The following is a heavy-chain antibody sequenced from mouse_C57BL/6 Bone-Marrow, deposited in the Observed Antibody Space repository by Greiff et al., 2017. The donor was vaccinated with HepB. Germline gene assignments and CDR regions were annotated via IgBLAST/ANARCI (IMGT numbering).Heavy chain of an antibody. J-gene: IGHJ1*03. CDR1: GYTFTTYP. V-gene: IGHV1-47*01. CDR3: ATYGSSPWYFDV. D-gene: IGHD1-1*01. Sequence: VKLVESGAELVKPGASVKMSCKASGYTFTTYPIEWMKQNHGKSLEWIGNFHPYNDDTKYNEKFKGKATLTVEKSSSTVYLELSRLTSEDSAVYYCATYGSSPWYFDVWGTGTTVTVSS. CDR2: FHPYNDDT.